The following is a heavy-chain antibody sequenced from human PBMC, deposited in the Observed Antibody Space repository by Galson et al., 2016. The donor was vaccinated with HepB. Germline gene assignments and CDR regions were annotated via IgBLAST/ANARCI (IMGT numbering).Heavy chain of an antibody. CDR1: GYSFITYG. V-gene: IGHV1-18*01. D-gene: IGHD1-26*01. Sequence: SVKVSCKASGYSFITYGISWVRQARGQGLEWMGWISTYNGNTNYEQKFKGRVTLTADISTSTAQMELRSLRSDDTAVYYCARDGILSGSYYHFYGMDVRGQGTTVTVSS. J-gene: IGHJ6*02. CDR3: ARDGILSGSYYHFYGMDV. CDR2: ISTYNGNT.